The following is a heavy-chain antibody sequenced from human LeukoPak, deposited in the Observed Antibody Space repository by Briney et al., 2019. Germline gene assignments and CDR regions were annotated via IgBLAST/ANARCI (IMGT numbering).Heavy chain of an antibody. Sequence: PGGSLRLSCAASGFTVSSNYMSWVRPAPGKGLEWVSIIYSGGSTYYADSVKGRFTISRDNSKNTLYLQLNSLRAEDTAVYYCARLHSLIRAQPDDYWGQGTLVTVSS. CDR3: ARLHSLIRAQPDDY. CDR1: GFTVSSNY. J-gene: IGHJ4*02. D-gene: IGHD3-22*01. V-gene: IGHV3-53*01. CDR2: IYSGGST.